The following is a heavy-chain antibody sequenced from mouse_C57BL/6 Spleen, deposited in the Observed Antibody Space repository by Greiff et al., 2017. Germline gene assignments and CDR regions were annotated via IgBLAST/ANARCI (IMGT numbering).Heavy chain of an antibody. CDR2: INPNYGTT. V-gene: IGHV1-39*01. CDR1: GYSFTDYY. J-gene: IGHJ1*03. CDR3: ARPYYGSRDEYFDV. D-gene: IGHD1-1*01. Sequence: EVQLQQSGPELVKPGASVKISCKASGYSFTDYYMNWVKQSNGKSLEWIGVINPNYGTTSYNQKFKGKATLTVDQSSSTAYMQRNSLTSEDSAVYYCARPYYGSRDEYFDVWGTGTTLTVSS.